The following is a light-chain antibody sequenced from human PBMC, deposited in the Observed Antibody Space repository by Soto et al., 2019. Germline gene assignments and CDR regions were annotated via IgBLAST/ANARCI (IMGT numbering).Light chain of an antibody. V-gene: IGLV2-11*01. CDR1: SSDVGGYTY. CDR3: CSYAGTWV. CDR2: DVS. J-gene: IGLJ3*02. Sequence: QPVLTQPRSVSGSPGQSVTISCTGTSSDVGGYTYVSWYQHHPGKAPKLMIYDVSKRPSGVPDRFSGSKSGNTASLTISGLQAEDEADYYCCSYAGTWVFGGGTQLTVL.